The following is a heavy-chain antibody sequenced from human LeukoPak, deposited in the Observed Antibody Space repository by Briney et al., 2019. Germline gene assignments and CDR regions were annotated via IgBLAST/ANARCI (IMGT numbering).Heavy chain of an antibody. D-gene: IGHD1-1*01. Sequence: GGSLRLSCAASGFSFSSYSMNWVRQAPGKGLEWVSYVSNSDGSIYYADSVKGRFTISRDNAKLSLFLQMNTLRDEDTAVYYCARDAATIGTYWYLDLWGRGTLVTVSS. CDR3: ARDAATIGTYWYLDL. CDR1: GFSFSSYS. CDR2: VSNSDGSI. J-gene: IGHJ2*01. V-gene: IGHV3-48*02.